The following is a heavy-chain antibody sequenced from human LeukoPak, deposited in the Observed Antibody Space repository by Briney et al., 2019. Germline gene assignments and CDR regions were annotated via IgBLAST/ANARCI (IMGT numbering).Heavy chain of an antibody. Sequence: SETLSLTCAVSGDSFSGYYWSWVRQPPGKGLEWSGEIIHSGSANYNPSLKSRVTISVDTSKNQFSLKLRSVTAADTAVYYCARGPGDHDYRWGNYRATRPPFDYWGQGTLVSVSS. D-gene: IGHD3-16*02. V-gene: IGHV4-34*01. J-gene: IGHJ4*02. CDR2: IIHSGSA. CDR1: GDSFSGYY. CDR3: ARGPGDHDYRWGNYRATRPPFDY.